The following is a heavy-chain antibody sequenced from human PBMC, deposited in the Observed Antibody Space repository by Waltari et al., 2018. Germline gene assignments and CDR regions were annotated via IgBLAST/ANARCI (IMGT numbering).Heavy chain of an antibody. D-gene: IGHD3-3*01. CDR1: GFTFSSYA. V-gene: IGHV3-23*01. CDR2: ISGSGGST. Sequence: EVQLLESGGGLVQPGGSLRLSCAASGFTFSSYAMSWVRQAPGKGLEWVSAISGSGGSTYYADSVKGRFTISRDNSKNTLYLQMNSLRAEDTAVYYCAKDYKIGYYDFWSGYSRANTYGMDVWGQGTTVTVSS. CDR3: AKDYKIGYYDFWSGYSRANTYGMDV. J-gene: IGHJ6*02.